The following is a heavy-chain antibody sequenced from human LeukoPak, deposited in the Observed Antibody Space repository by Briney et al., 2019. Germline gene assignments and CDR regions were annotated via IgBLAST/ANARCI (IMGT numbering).Heavy chain of an antibody. D-gene: IGHD6-13*01. J-gene: IGHJ4*02. CDR2: IRYDGSNK. V-gene: IGHV3-30*02. CDR1: GFTFSSYG. Sequence: PGGSRRLSCAASGFTFSSYGMHWVRQAPGKGQEWVAFIRYDGSNKYYADSVKGRFTISRDNSKNTLYLQMNSLRAEDPAVYYCAKDGYLEAAAGTYDFDYWGQGTLVTVSS. CDR3: AKDGYLEAAAGTYDFDY.